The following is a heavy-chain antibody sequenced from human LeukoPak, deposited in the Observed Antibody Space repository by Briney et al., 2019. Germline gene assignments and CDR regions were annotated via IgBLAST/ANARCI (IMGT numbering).Heavy chain of an antibody. V-gene: IGHV3-30*04. CDR3: ARDGAGDSRDVFGFVDY. D-gene: IGHD5-24*01. Sequence: GSLRLSCAASGFTFSSYAMHWVRQAPGKGLEWVAVISYDGSNKYYADSVKGRFTISRDNSKNTLYLQMNSLRAEDTAVYYCARDGAGDSRDVFGFVDYWGQGTLVTVSS. CDR2: ISYDGSNK. J-gene: IGHJ4*02. CDR1: GFTFSSYA.